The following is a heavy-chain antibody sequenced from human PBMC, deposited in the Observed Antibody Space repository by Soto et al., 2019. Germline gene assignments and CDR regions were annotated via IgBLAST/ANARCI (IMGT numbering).Heavy chain of an antibody. CDR2: IYYSGST. Sequence: SETLSLTCTVSGGSISSGGYYWSWIRQHPGKGLEWIGYIYYSGSTYYNPSLKSRVTISVDTSKNQFSLKLSSVTAADTAVYYCARGGYDSSGYYRDYYYYGMDVWGQGTT. CDR1: GGSISSGGYY. J-gene: IGHJ6*02. CDR3: ARGGYDSSGYYRDYYYYGMDV. D-gene: IGHD3-22*01. V-gene: IGHV4-31*03.